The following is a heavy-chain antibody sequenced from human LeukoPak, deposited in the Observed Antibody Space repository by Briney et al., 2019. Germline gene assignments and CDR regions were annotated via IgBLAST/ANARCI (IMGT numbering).Heavy chain of an antibody. J-gene: IGHJ4*02. CDR3: ARRAGAYSHPYDY. CDR1: GSCFTTYW. D-gene: IGHD4/OR15-4a*01. V-gene: IGHV3-53*01. CDR2: IYSDNT. Sequence: PGGSLRLSCAASGSCFTTYWMGWVRQAPGKGLEWVSFIYSDNTHYSDSVKGRFTISRDNSKNTLCLQMNSLRAEDTAVYYCARRAGAYSHPYDYWGQGTLVTVSS.